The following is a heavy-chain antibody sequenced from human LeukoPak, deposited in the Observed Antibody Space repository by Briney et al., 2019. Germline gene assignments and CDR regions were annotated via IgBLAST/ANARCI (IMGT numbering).Heavy chain of an antibody. CDR1: GFNFNTYG. CDR3: ANPPTVTKIRFDS. Sequence: GGSLRLSCAASGFNFNTYGMSWVRQVPGKGLECVSIISWDGGFTYYADSVKGRFTISRDNAKNSLYLQMNSLRAEDTAVYYCANPPTVTKIRFDSWGQGTLVTVSS. J-gene: IGHJ5*01. V-gene: IGHV3-23*01. CDR2: ISWDGGFT. D-gene: IGHD4-17*01.